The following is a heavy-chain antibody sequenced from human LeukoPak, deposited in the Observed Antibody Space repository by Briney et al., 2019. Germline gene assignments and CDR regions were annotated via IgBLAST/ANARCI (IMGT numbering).Heavy chain of an antibody. J-gene: IGHJ3*02. D-gene: IGHD3-16*01. CDR3: AGLRANDAFDI. V-gene: IGHV5-51*01. CDR2: IYPDDSDT. Sequence: GESLKISCKGSGYSFTSYWNGWVRPMPGKGLEWMGIIYPDDSDTRYSPSFQGQVTISADKSISTAYLQWSSLKASDTAMYYCAGLRANDAFDIWGQGTMVTVSS. CDR1: GYSFTSYW.